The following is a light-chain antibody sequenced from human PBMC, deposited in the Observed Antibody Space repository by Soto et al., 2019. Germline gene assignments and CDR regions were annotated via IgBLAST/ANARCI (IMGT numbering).Light chain of an antibody. CDR1: QSISNY. CDR3: QQSYRTPLFT. Sequence: DIQMTQSPSSLSASVGDRVTITCRASQSISNYLNWYQQKPGKAPKLLIFAASSLQSGVPSRFSGSGSGTDFTLTISSLQPEDFATYYCQQSYRTPLFTFGPGTKVDI. V-gene: IGKV1-39*01. CDR2: AAS. J-gene: IGKJ3*01.